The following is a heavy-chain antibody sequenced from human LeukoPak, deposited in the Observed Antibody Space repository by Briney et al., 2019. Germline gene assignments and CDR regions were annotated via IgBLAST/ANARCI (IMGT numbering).Heavy chain of an antibody. CDR1: GGSFSGYY. D-gene: IGHD3-10*01. V-gene: IGHV4-34*01. CDR3: ARGPLWFGGSVDY. J-gene: IGHJ4*02. Sequence: PSETLSLTCAVYGGSFSGYYWSWIRQPPRKGLEWIGEINHSGSTNYNPSLKSRVTISVDTSKNQFSLKLSSVTAADTAVYYCARGPLWFGGSVDYWGQGTLVTVSS. CDR2: INHSGST.